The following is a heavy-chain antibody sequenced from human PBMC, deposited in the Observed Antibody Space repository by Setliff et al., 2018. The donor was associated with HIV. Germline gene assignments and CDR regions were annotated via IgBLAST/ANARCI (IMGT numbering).Heavy chain of an antibody. V-gene: IGHV1-2*04. D-gene: IGHD1-26*01. CDR1: GYSLTSYY. Sequence: ASVKVSCKTSGYSLTSYYMHWVRQAPGQGLEWMGWINPNSGGTNYAQKFQGWVTMTRDTSISTAYMELSRLRSDDTAVYYCARRMELADAFDIWGQGTMVTVSS. J-gene: IGHJ3*02. CDR2: INPNSGGT. CDR3: ARRMELADAFDI.